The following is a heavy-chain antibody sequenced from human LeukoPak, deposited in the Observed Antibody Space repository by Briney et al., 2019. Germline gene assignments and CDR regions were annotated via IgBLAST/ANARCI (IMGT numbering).Heavy chain of an antibody. CDR2: MNPNSGNT. J-gene: IGHJ4*02. CDR3: ASPRLLGYCSGGSCYSGFDY. V-gene: IGHV1-8*03. D-gene: IGHD2-15*01. Sequence: ASVKVSCKASGYTFTSYDINWVRQATGQGLEWMGWMNPNSGNTGYAQKFQGRVTITRNTSISTAYMELSSLRSEDTAVYYCASPRLLGYCSGGSCYSGFDYWGQGTLVTVSS. CDR1: GYTFTSYD.